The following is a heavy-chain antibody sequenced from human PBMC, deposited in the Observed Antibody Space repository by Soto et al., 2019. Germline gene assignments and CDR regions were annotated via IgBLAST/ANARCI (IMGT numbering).Heavy chain of an antibody. CDR3: ARDLLHCSGGSCYSVSNWYFDL. D-gene: IGHD2-15*01. J-gene: IGHJ2*01. Sequence: ASVKVSCKASGYSFVSYHMHWVRQAPGQGLEWMGIINPSGGSTSYAQKFQGRVTITADESTSTAYMELSSLRSEDTAVYYCARDLLHCSGGSCYSVSNWYFDLWGRGTLVTVSS. V-gene: IGHV1-46*01. CDR1: GYSFVSYH. CDR2: INPSGGST.